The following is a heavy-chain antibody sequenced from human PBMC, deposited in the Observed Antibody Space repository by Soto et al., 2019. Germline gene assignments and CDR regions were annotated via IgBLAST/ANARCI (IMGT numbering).Heavy chain of an antibody. J-gene: IGHJ6*02. V-gene: IGHV3-30*18. CDR2: ISYDGSNK. Sequence: GGSLRLSCAASGFTFSSYGIHWVRQAPGKGLEWVAVISYDGSNKYYADSVKGRFTISRDNSKNTLYLQMNSLRAEDTAVYYCAKVQAEDYYYYGMDVWGQGTTVTVSS. CDR1: GFTFSSYG. CDR3: AKVQAEDYYYYGMDV.